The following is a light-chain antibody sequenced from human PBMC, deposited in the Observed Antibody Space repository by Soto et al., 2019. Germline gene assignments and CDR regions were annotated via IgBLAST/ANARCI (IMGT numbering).Light chain of an antibody. Sequence: QSVLTQPASVSGSPGQSITVSCTGTSSDVGGYNYVSWYQQHPGKAPKVMIYDVSKRPSGVSNRFSGSKSGNTASLTISGLKAEDEADYYCNSYTSSSTRPYVFGTGTKLTVL. V-gene: IGLV2-14*01. CDR1: SSDVGGYNY. J-gene: IGLJ1*01. CDR3: NSYTSSSTRPYV. CDR2: DVS.